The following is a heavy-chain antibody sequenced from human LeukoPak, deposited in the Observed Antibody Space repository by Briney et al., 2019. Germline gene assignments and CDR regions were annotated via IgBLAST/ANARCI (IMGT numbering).Heavy chain of an antibody. Sequence: GGSLRLSCAASGFTFDDYAIHWVRQAPGKGLEWVSGISWNSASIDYADSVKGRFTISRDNAKNSLYLQMNSLRAEDTALYYCAKGPDSSGWSGWFDPWGQGTLVTVSS. CDR2: ISWNSASI. CDR3: AKGPDSSGWSGWFDP. D-gene: IGHD6-19*01. V-gene: IGHV3-9*01. J-gene: IGHJ5*02. CDR1: GFTFDDYA.